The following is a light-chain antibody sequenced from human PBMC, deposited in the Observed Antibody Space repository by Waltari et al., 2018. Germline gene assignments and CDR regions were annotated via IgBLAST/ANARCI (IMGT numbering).Light chain of an antibody. J-gene: IGKJ2*01. V-gene: IGKV1-39*01. CDR3: QQSSTTPRT. Sequence: DIQMTQCPSALSASVRDTVPITCRASQSISTFLNWYQHKPGKVPKVLIYAASSLPSGVPSRFSGSGSGTEFTLTISSLQPEDFATYYCQQSSTTPRTFGQGTKLEIK. CDR1: QSISTF. CDR2: AAS.